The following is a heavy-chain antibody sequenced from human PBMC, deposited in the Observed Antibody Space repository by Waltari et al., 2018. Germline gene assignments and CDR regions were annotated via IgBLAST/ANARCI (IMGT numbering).Heavy chain of an antibody. D-gene: IGHD3-10*01. CDR2: SYSGGST. Sequence: EVQLVESGGGLIQPGGSLRLSCSASGFTVSSNYLSWVRPDPGKGLGGVSGSYSGGSTYYADSVNGRFTISRDNSKNTLYLQMNSRGAEDTAVYYCALAPGDDAFDIWGQGTMVTVSS. CDR3: ALAPGDDAFDI. J-gene: IGHJ3*02. CDR1: GFTVSSNY. V-gene: IGHV3-53*01.